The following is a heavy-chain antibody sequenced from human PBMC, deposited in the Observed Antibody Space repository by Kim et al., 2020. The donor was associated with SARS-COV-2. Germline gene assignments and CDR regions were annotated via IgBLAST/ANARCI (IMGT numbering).Heavy chain of an antibody. D-gene: IGHD4-4*01. V-gene: IGHV1-69*13. J-gene: IGHJ6*02. CDR1: GGTFSSYA. Sequence: SVKVSCKASGGTFSSYAISWVRQAPGQGLEWMGGIIPIFGTANYAQKFQGRVTITADESTSTAYMELSSLRSEDTAVYYCVRGETVTTSDYYYYYGMDVWGQGTTVTVSS. CDR2: IIPIFGTA. CDR3: VRGETVTTSDYYYYYGMDV.